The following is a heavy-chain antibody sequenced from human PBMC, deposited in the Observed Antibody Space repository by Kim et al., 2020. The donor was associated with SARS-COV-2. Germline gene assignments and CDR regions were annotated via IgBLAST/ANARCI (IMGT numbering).Heavy chain of an antibody. CDR1: GGSISSSSYY. CDR2: IYFSGST. Sequence: SETLSLTCTVSGGSISSSSYYWGWNRQPHGKGLEWTGSIYFSGSTYYNPSLKRRVTISVDTSKHQLILTLSSVTAADTVLYYCARPSLAGAVDIWGQGT. J-gene: IGHJ3*02. CDR3: ARPSLAGAVDI. D-gene: IGHD6-19*01. V-gene: IGHV4-39*01.